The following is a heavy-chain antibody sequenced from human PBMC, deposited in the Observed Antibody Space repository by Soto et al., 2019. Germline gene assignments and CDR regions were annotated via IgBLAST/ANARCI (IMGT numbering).Heavy chain of an antibody. V-gene: IGHV3-30-3*01. CDR1: GFTFSSYA. D-gene: IGHD6-6*01. CDR2: ISYDRSNK. J-gene: IGHJ4*02. CDR3: ARAGKQLAYFDY. Sequence: PGGSLRLSFAASGFTFSSYAMPWVRQAPGKGLEWVAVISYDRSNKYYADSVKGRFTVSRDNSKNTLYLQMNSLRAEDTAVYYCARAGKQLAYFDYWGQGTLVTVSS.